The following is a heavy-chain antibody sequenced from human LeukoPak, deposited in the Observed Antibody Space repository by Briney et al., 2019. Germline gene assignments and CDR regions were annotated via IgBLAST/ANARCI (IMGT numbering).Heavy chain of an antibody. V-gene: IGHV3-9*01. D-gene: IGHD3-10*01. CDR2: ISWNSGSI. CDR3: AKAYYYGSGSSPYYFDY. Sequence: PGRSLRLSCAASGFTFDDYAMHWVRQAPGKGLEWVSGISWNSGSIGYADSVKGRFTISRDNSKNTLYLQMNSLRAEDTAVYYCAKAYYYGSGSSPYYFDYWGQGTLVTVSS. CDR1: GFTFDDYA. J-gene: IGHJ4*02.